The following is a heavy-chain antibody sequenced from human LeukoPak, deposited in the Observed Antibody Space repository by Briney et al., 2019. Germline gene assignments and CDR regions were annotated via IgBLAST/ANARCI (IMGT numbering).Heavy chain of an antibody. CDR3: ARVGYYDSSGAFDY. CDR1: GGSMSPYH. Sequence: SETLSLTCTVSGGSMSPYHWGWIRQPPGKGLEWIGYIYYSGSTYYNPSLKSRVTISVDTSKNQFSLKLSSVTAADTAVYYCARVGYYDSSGAFDYWGQGTPVTVSS. V-gene: IGHV4-30-4*08. D-gene: IGHD3-22*01. CDR2: IYYSGST. J-gene: IGHJ4*02.